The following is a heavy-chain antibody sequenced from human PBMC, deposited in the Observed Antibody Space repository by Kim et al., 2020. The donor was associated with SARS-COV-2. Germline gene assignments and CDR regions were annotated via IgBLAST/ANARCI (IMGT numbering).Heavy chain of an antibody. CDR2: IRSKAYGGTT. Sequence: GGSLRLSCTASGFTFGDYAMSWVRQAPGKGLEWVGFIRSKAYGGTTEYAASVKGRFTISRDDSKSIAYLQMNSLKTEDTAVYYCTRGQLGGGLHPLFGYYYYYGMDVWGQGTTVTVSS. CDR3: TRGQLGGGLHPLFGYYYYYGMDV. V-gene: IGHV3-49*04. J-gene: IGHJ6*02. D-gene: IGHD6-6*01. CDR1: GFTFGDYA.